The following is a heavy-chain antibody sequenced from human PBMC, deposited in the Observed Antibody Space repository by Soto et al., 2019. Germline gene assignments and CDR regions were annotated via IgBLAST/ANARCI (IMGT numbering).Heavy chain of an antibody. J-gene: IGHJ5*01. CDR2: INNDRSHT. Sequence: EVQLVESGGGLVQPGGSLRLSCAASGFTFSSYWMHWVRQVPGKGLVWVSRINNDRSHTSYADSVKGRFTISRDNARNTLYVEMISLRAEYTAVYYCARDGHCITTSCYGKWFDSWGQGILVTVSS. V-gene: IGHV3-74*01. CDR3: ARDGHCITTSCYGKWFDS. D-gene: IGHD2-2*01. CDR1: GFTFSSYW.